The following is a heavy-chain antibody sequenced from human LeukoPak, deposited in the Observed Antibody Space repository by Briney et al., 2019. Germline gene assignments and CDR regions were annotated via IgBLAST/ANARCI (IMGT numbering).Heavy chain of an antibody. CDR1: GFTVSSNY. J-gene: IGHJ4*02. D-gene: IGHD6-19*01. Sequence: GGSLRLSCAASGFTVSSNYMSWVRQAPGKGLEWVSVIYSGGSTYYADSVKGRFTISRDNSKNTLYLQMNSLRAEDTAVYYCARSRQWLVRGVDYFDYWGQGTLVTVSS. V-gene: IGHV3-53*01. CDR2: IYSGGST. CDR3: ARSRQWLVRGVDYFDY.